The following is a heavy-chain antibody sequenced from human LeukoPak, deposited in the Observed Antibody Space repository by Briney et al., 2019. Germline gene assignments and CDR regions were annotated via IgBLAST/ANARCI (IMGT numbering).Heavy chain of an antibody. V-gene: IGHV3-23*01. CDR1: GFTFSSYA. J-gene: IGHJ4*02. CDR3: ARGGTPSSGWYNFDY. Sequence: GGSLRLSCAASGFTFSSYAMSWVRQAPGKGLEWVSAISGSGGSTYYADSVKGRFTISRDNSKNTLYLQMNSLRAEDTAVYYCARGGTPSSGWYNFDYWGQGTLVTVSS. D-gene: IGHD6-19*01. CDR2: ISGSGGST.